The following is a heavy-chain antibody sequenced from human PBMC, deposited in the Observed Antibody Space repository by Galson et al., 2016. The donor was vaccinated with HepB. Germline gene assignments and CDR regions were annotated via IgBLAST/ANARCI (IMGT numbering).Heavy chain of an antibody. CDR1: GFTFSSFA. CDR3: AKDLTLTEGNFDS. CDR2: IGASGANT. J-gene: IGHJ4*02. Sequence: SLRLSCAASGFTFSSFAMSWVRQAPGKGLEWVSTIGASGANTYYAESVRGRFTISRDNSKNSLYLQMNSLRAEDTAVYYCAKDLTLTEGNFDSWGQGTLVTVSS. D-gene: IGHD3-9*01. V-gene: IGHV3-23*01.